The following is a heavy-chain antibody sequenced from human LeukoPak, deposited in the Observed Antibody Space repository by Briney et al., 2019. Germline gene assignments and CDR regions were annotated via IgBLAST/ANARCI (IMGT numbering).Heavy chain of an antibody. Sequence: PSETLSLTCAVYGGSFSGYYWSWIRQPPGKGLEWIGEINHSGSTNYNPSLESRVTISVDTSNNQFSLKLSSVTAADTAVYYCARGPYYYYMDVWGKGTTVTVSS. CDR3: ARGPYYYYMDV. J-gene: IGHJ6*03. V-gene: IGHV4-34*01. CDR1: GGSFSGYY. CDR2: INHSGST.